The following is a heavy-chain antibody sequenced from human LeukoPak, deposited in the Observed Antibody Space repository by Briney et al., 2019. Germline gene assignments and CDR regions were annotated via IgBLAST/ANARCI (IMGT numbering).Heavy chain of an antibody. CDR1: GFTFSGSA. J-gene: IGHJ4*02. CDR3: TRHGYSSGWYGDY. Sequence: GGSLRLSCAASGFTFSGSAMHWVRQASGKGLEWVGRIRSKANSYATAYAASVKGRFTISRDDSKNTAYLQMNSLKTEDTAVYYCTRHGYSSGWYGDYWGQGTLVTVSS. D-gene: IGHD6-19*01. CDR2: IRSKANSYAT. V-gene: IGHV3-73*01.